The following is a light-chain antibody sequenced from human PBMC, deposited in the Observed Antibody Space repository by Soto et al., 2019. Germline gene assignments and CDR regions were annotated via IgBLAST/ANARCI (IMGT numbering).Light chain of an antibody. V-gene: IGKV1-5*01. J-gene: IGKJ1*01. CDR2: DAS. CDR3: QQYNNYWT. CDR1: QSISSW. Sequence: DIQMTQSPSTLSASVGDRVTITCRASQSISSWLAWYQQKPGKAPKLLIYDASSLESGLPSMFSGSGSATEFTLAISSLQPDDFATYYCQQYNNYWTFGQGTRVEI.